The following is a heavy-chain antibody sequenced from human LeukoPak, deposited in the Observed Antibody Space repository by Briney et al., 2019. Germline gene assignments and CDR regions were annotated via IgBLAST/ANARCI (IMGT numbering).Heavy chain of an antibody. Sequence: SETLSLSCGVYGGSFSGYYWSWIRQPPGKGLEWIGEINPRGSTNYNPSLRSRVTLSADTSKNQFSLTLNSVTAADTAVYYCARRRLGYYFDYWGQGTLVTVSS. J-gene: IGHJ4*02. V-gene: IGHV4-34*01. D-gene: IGHD5-24*01. CDR3: ARRRLGYYFDY. CDR2: INPRGST. CDR1: GGSFSGYY.